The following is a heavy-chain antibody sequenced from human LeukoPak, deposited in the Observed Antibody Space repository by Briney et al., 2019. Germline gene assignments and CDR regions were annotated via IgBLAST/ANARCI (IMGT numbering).Heavy chain of an antibody. CDR3: ATNPRSGYDYYYYYYYMDV. Sequence: GVSLRLSCAASGFTFSSYAMSWVRQAPGKGLEWVSAISGSGGSTYYADSVKGRFTISRDNSKNTLYLQMNSLRAEDTAVYYCATNPRSGYDYYYYYYYMDVWGKGTTVTVSS. V-gene: IGHV3-23*01. CDR1: GFTFSSYA. CDR2: ISGSGGST. J-gene: IGHJ6*03. D-gene: IGHD3-3*01.